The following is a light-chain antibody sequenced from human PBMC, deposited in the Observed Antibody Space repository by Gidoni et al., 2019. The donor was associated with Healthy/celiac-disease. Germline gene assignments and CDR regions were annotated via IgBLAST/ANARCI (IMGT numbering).Light chain of an antibody. CDR2: WAS. CDR3: QQYYSTSLT. Sequence: DIVMTPSPDSLAVSLGERATIKCKSSQSVLYSSNNKNYLAWYQQKPGQPPKLLIYWASTRESGVPDRFSGSGSGTDFTLTISSLQAEDVAVYYCQQYYSTSLTFGGGTKVEIK. J-gene: IGKJ4*01. V-gene: IGKV4-1*01. CDR1: QSVLYSSNNKNY.